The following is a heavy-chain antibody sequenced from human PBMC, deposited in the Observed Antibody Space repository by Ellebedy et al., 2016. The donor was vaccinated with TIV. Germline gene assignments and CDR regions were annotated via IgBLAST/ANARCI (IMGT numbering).Heavy chain of an antibody. CDR1: GLTLSIRV. D-gene: IGHD6-19*01. CDR2: IAAGEKIQ. Sequence: GGSLRLXCTGSGLTLSIRVMHCVRQAQGKGLEWVAVIAAGEKIQNYVDSVKGRFTISRDNPTNTVFLQMDGLRAEDAAVYYCAREGHSSGHAGDFDVWGQGTLVTVSS. J-gene: IGHJ4*02. CDR3: AREGHSSGHAGDFDV. V-gene: IGHV3-30*03.